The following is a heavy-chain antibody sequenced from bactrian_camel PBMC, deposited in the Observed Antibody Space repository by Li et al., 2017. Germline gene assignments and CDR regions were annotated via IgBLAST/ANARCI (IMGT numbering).Heavy chain of an antibody. CDR2: AYTPGGDTPGVHT. V-gene: IGHV3S1*01. D-gene: IGHD3*01. Sequence: HVQLVESGGGSVQAGGSLRISCAVSGYNSNVNCMGWVRQAPGKGRETVATAYTPGGDTPGVHTHVADDVKGRFTISQDSAKNTHYLQMNNLQVEDTATYYCAAVSTGPCLSVIAREPRRGDFQYWGQGTQVTVS. CDR3: AAVSTGPCLSVIAREPRRGDFQY. CDR1: GYNSNVNC. J-gene: IGHJ4*01.